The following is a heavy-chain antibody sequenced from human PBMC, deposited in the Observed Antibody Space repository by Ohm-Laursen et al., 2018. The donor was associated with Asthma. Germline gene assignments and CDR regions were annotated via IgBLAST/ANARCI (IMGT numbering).Heavy chain of an antibody. CDR3: AKDVSYDILTGYYPVDY. Sequence: GSLRLSCAVSGFTFSSYAMSWVRQAPGKGLEWVSAISGSGGSTYYADSVKGRFTISRDNSKNTLYLQMNSLRAEDTAVYYCAKDVSYDILTGYYPVDYWGQGTLVTVSS. CDR2: ISGSGGST. V-gene: IGHV3-23*01. D-gene: IGHD3-9*01. J-gene: IGHJ4*02. CDR1: GFTFSSYA.